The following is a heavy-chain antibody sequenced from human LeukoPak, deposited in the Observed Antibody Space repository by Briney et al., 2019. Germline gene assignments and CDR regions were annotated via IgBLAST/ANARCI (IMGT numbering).Heavy chain of an antibody. CDR1: GFTFSDYY. CDR3: AKTTVGYSSGRFPGWPADY. CDR2: IFGSGGSA. Sequence: GGSLRLSCAASGFTFSDYYMSWIRQAPGKGLEWVSGIFGSGGSAHYADSVKGRFTISRDNSKNTVYLEMNSLGVEDTAVYYCAKTTVGYSSGRFPGWPADYWGQGTLVTVSS. J-gene: IGHJ4*02. V-gene: IGHV3-23*01. D-gene: IGHD2-15*01.